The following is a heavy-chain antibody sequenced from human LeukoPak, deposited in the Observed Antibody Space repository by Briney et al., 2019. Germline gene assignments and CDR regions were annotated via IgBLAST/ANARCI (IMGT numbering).Heavy chain of an antibody. Sequence: SETLSLTCTVSGYSISSGYYWGWIRQPPGTGLEWIGSIYHSGSTYYNPSLKSRVTISVDTSKNQFSLKLSSVTAADTAVYYCARVLGIAAAGTYYYYYYMDVWGKGTTVTVSS. V-gene: IGHV4-38-2*02. CDR2: IYHSGST. D-gene: IGHD6-13*01. CDR3: ARVLGIAAAGTYYYYYYMDV. CDR1: GYSISSGYY. J-gene: IGHJ6*03.